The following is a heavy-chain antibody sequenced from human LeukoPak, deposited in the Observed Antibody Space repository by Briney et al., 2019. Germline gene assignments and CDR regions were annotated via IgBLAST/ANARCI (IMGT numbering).Heavy chain of an antibody. CDR3: ARNGRIQLLLRFDP. Sequence: ADTLSLTCAVYGGSFSGYYWSWVRQPPGKGLEWIVEINHSRTTNYNPSLKSRVTISVDTSKNQISLKLSSVTAADTAVYYCARNGRIQLLLRFDPWGQGTLVTVSS. CDR2: INHSRTT. D-gene: IGHD5-18*01. J-gene: IGHJ5*02. CDR1: GGSFSGYY. V-gene: IGHV4-34*01.